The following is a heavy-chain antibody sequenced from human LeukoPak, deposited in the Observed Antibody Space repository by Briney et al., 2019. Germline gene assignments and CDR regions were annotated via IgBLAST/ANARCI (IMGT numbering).Heavy chain of an antibody. CDR3: ARDRHYYDSSGYSNDY. CDR1: GFTFSSYS. D-gene: IGHD3-22*01. Sequence: GGSLRLSCAASGFTFSSYSMNWVRQAPGKGLEWVSSISSSSSYIYYADSVKGRFTISRDNAKNSLYLQMNSLRAEDTAVYYCARDRHYYDSSGYSNDYWGQGTLATVSS. V-gene: IGHV3-21*01. CDR2: ISSSSSYI. J-gene: IGHJ4*02.